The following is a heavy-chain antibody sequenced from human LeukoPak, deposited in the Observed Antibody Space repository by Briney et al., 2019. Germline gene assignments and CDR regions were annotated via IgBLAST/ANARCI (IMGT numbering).Heavy chain of an antibody. D-gene: IGHD5-24*01. V-gene: IGHV3-23*01. J-gene: IGHJ4*02. CDR2: ISGSGGNT. CDR1: GFTFSSYA. Sequence: PGGSLRLSCAASGFTFSSYAMSWVRQAPGKGLEWVSAISGSGGNTYYADSVKGRFTISRDNSKNTLYLQMSSLRAEDTAVYYCAKDGSAYKVPSDYWSQGTLVTVSS. CDR3: AKDGSAYKVPSDY.